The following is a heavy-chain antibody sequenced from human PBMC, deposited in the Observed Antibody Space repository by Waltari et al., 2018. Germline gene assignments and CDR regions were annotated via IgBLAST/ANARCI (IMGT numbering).Heavy chain of an antibody. CDR3: AGPDYYGAIAFDI. CDR2: INHSGST. J-gene: IGHJ3*02. CDR1: GGSFSGYY. Sequence: QVQLQQWGAGLLKPSETLSLTCAVYGGSFSGYYLSWIRQPPGKGLEWIGEINHSGSTNYNPSLKSRVTISVDTSKNQFSLKLSSVTAADTAVYYCAGPDYYGAIAFDIWGQGTMVTVSS. D-gene: IGHD3-10*01. V-gene: IGHV4-34*01.